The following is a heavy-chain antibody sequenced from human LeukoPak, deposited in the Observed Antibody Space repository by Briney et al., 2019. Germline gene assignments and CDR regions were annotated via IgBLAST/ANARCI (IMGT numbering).Heavy chain of an antibody. CDR1: GGSITANY. J-gene: IGHJ5*02. V-gene: IGHV4-59*01. D-gene: IGHD3-10*01. Sequence: SETLSLTCTVSGGSITANYWSWIRQPPGKGLEWIGHISHNGITNYNPSLKSRVTISVDTSKNQFSLKLSSVTAADTAVYYCARQGYYGSGSQGPWGQGTLVTVSS. CDR3: ARQGYYGSGSQGP. CDR2: ISHNGIT.